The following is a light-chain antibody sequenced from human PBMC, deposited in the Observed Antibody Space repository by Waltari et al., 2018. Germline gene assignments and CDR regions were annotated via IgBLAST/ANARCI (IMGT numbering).Light chain of an antibody. J-gene: IGKJ1*01. CDR2: DVA. CDR3: QQYGRSPWT. CDR1: QSVSSNY. V-gene: IGKV3-20*01. Sequence: FVLTQSPGTLSLSPGERVTLSCRASQSVSSNYLAWYQRKPGQAPRLLIYDVANRASGIADRFSGSGSGTDFTLTISRLEPEDVAVYYCQQYGRSPWTFGQGTKVEIK.